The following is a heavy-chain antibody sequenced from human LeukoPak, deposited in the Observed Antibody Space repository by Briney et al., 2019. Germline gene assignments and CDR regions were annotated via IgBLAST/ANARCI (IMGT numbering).Heavy chain of an antibody. Sequence: GGSLRLSCAASGFTFSSYTMRWVRQAPGKGLEWVSTISGSGGSTFYADSVKGRFTISRDNSKNTLYLQMNSLRAEDTAVYYCAKNAARRDYYFDYWGQGTLVTVSS. CDR2: ISGSGGST. CDR1: GFTFSSYT. D-gene: IGHD6-25*01. CDR3: AKNAARRDYYFDY. V-gene: IGHV3-23*01. J-gene: IGHJ4*02.